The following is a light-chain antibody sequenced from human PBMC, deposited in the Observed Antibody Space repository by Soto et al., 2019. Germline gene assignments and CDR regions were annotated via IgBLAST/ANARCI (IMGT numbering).Light chain of an antibody. V-gene: IGKV1-5*01. CDR3: QQASSFPFT. Sequence: DIQMTQSPSTLSASVGDRVTITCRASESISTWLAWYQQKPGRAPKLLIYDASNLESGVPSRFSGSSSGTEFILTIDSVQPDDFATYYCQQASSFPFTFGGGTEVEIK. J-gene: IGKJ4*01. CDR1: ESISTW. CDR2: DAS.